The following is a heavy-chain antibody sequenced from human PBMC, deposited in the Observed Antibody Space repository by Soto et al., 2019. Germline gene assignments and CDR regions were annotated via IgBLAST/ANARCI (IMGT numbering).Heavy chain of an antibody. CDR1: GGSFSGYY. D-gene: IGHD2-8*01. V-gene: IGHV4-34*01. J-gene: IGHJ4*02. CDR2: INHSGST. CDR3: ARGWGMVFDY. Sequence: SETLSLTCAVYGGSFSGYYWSWIRQPPGKGLEWIGEINHSGSTNYNPSLKSRVTISVDTSKNQFSLKLSSVTAADTAVYYCARGWGMVFDYWGQGTLVTVSS.